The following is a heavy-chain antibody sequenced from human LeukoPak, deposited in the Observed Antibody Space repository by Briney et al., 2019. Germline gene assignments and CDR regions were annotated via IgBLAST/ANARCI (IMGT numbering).Heavy chain of an antibody. V-gene: IGHV3-7*02. CDR2: IRHDAGEK. J-gene: IGHJ4*02. CDR3: GSQYGNTWQY. CDR1: GFSFSNYW. D-gene: IGHD5-24*01. Sequence: PGGSLRLSCAASGFSFSNYWMTCVRQAPGKGLEWVANIRHDAGEKHYVDSVKGRFTISRDNAKNSLYLQMTSLRAEDTAVYYCGSQYGNTWQYWGQGTLVTVSS.